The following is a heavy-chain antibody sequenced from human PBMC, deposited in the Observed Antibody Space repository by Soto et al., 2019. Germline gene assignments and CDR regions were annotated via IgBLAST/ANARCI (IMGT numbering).Heavy chain of an antibody. CDR3: ARLRKGDFWSGSTYYYGMDV. Sequence: PSETLSLTCTVSGGSISSSSYYWGWIRQPPGKGLEWIGSIYYSGSTYYNPSLKSRVTISVDTSKNQFSLKLSSVTAADTAVYYCARLRKGDFWSGSTYYYGMDVWGQGTTVTVSS. CDR1: GGSISSSSYY. D-gene: IGHD3-3*01. CDR2: IYYSGST. J-gene: IGHJ6*02. V-gene: IGHV4-39*01.